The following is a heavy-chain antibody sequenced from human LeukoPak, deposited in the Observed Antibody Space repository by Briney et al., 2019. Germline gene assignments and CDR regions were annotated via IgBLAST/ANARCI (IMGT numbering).Heavy chain of an antibody. CDR1: GFLLSDYW. D-gene: IGHD2-2*01. V-gene: IGHV3-7*03. CDR3: ARLVVPPGNRGWYYEH. J-gene: IGHJ4*02. CDR2: INQGGREK. Sequence: GGSLRLFCAASGFLLSDYWMSWVRQGPGVGLEWVANINQGGREKYFVDSVKGRFTISRDNAQNSLGLQMNSLRVEDTAIYYCARLVVPPGNRGWYYEHWGQGTLVTVSS.